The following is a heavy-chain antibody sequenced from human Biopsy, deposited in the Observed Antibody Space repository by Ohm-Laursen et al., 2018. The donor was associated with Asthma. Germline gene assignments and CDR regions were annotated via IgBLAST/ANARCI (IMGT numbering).Heavy chain of an antibody. J-gene: IGHJ6*02. CDR2: IYSGGST. Sequence: SLRLSCSASGFTFSGSWMIWVRQAPGKGLEWVSVIYSGGSTYYADSVKGRFTISRDSSKNTLFLQMDSLRAEDTAVYYCARQPIAEPGTTFYYYYGMDVWGQGTTVTVSS. CDR1: GFTFSGSW. D-gene: IGHD6-13*01. CDR3: ARQPIAEPGTTFYYYYGMDV. V-gene: IGHV3-66*04.